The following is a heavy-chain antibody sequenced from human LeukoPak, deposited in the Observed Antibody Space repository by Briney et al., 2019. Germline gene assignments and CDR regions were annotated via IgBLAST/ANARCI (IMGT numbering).Heavy chain of an antibody. CDR1: GGSISSYY. J-gene: IGHJ5*02. CDR3: ARVRYTVTTENWFDP. V-gene: IGHV4-59*12. CDR2: IYYSGST. Sequence: SETLSLTCTVSGGSISSYYWSWIRQPPGKGLEWIGYIYYSGSTNYNPSLKSRVTMSVDTSKNQFSLKLSSVTAADTAVYYCARVRYTVTTENWFDPWGQGTLVTVSS. D-gene: IGHD4-17*01.